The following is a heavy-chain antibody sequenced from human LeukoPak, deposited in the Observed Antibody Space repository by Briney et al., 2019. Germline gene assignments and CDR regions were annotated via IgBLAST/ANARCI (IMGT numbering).Heavy chain of an antibody. V-gene: IGHV4-34*01. CDR1: GGSFSGYY. CDR2: INHSGST. CDR3: ARRVQLLWGHLWYYYGMDV. Sequence: SETLSLTCAVYGGSFSGYYWSWIRQPPGKGLEWIGEINHSGSTNYNPSLKSRVTISVDTSKNQFSLKLSSVTAADTAVYYCARRVQLLWGHLWYYYGMDVWGQGTTVTVSS. J-gene: IGHJ6*02. D-gene: IGHD2-2*01.